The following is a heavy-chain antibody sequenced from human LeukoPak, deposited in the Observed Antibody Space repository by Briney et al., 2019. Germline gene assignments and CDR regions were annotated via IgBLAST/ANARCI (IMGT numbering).Heavy chain of an antibody. V-gene: IGHV3-30*18. J-gene: IGHJ4*02. CDR1: GFTFSIYG. D-gene: IGHD3-22*01. CDR3: AKAAYDSSGYYFDY. Sequence: PGGSLRLSCAASGFTFSIYGMHWVRQAPGKGLEWVAVISYDGSNKYYADSVKGRFTISRDNSKNTLYLQMNSLRAEDTAVYYCAKAAYDSSGYYFDYWGQGTLVTVSS. CDR2: ISYDGSNK.